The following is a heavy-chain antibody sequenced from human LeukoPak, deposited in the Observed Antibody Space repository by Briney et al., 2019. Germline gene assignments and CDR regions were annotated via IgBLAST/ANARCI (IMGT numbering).Heavy chain of an antibody. CDR2: IRYDGSNK. J-gene: IGHJ4*02. Sequence: GGSLRLSCAASGFTFGSYGMHWVRQAPGKGLEWVAFIRYDGSNKYYADFVKGRFTISRDNSKNTLYLQMNSLRAEDTAVYYCAKDQVLGIVGATYYWGQGTLVTVSS. D-gene: IGHD1-26*01. CDR1: GFTFGSYG. V-gene: IGHV3-30*02. CDR3: AKDQVLGIVGATYY.